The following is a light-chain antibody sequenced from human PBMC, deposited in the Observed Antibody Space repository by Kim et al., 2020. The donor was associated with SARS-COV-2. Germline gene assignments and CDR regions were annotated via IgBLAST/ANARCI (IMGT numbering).Light chain of an antibody. CDR3: QQYGSSPLT. CDR2: GTS. Sequence: EIVLTQSPGTLSLSPGERATLSCRASQSVSSSYLAWYQQNPGQAPRLLIYGTSTRATGIPDRFSGSGSGTDFTLTISRLESEDFAVYYCQQYGSSPLTFGGGPKVEI. V-gene: IGKV3-20*01. CDR1: QSVSSSY. J-gene: IGKJ4*01.